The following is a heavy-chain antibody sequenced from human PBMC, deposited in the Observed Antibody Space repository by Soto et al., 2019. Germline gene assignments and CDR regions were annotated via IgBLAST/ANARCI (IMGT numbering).Heavy chain of an antibody. Sequence: QLQLRESGPGLVKPSETLSLTCTVSGGSISGGVGGLYYWSWIRQPPGKGLEWIGYIYDSGSTYYNPPLKGPVTISVNTSKNQLYLRLSSVTAADTAVYYCAREVIPLTTDWYFDLWSRGPLVTVSS. CDR1: GGSISGGVGGLYY. CDR3: AREVIPLTTDWYFDL. V-gene: IGHV4-30-4*01. J-gene: IGHJ2*01. CDR2: IYDSGST. D-gene: IGHD4-17*01.